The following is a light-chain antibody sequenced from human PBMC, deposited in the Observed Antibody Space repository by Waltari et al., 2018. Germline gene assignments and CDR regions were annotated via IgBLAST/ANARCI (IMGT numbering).Light chain of an antibody. J-gene: IGKJ1*01. CDR3: QQYYSTPPWT. CDR2: CAS. CDR1: QSVLYSSNNKNY. V-gene: IGKV4-1*01. Sequence: DIVMTQSPDSLAVSLGERATINCKTSQSVLYSSNNKNYLAWYQQKPGQTPKLLIYCASTRESGVPDRFSGSGSGTDFTLTIISLQAEDVAVYYCQQYYSTPPWTFGQGNKVEIK.